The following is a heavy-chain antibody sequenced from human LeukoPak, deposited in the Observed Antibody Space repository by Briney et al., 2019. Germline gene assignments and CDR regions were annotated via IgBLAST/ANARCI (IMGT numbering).Heavy chain of an antibody. J-gene: IGHJ4*03. Sequence: SDTLSLTCVVYGRSLGRYYWTWTRQSPGKGLEWIGEINHGGFTNYNPSRKSRVTISLDASNDHFSLKLTSLTAADTAVYFCARSHVWPTSTFDIWDQGTLVTVSS. CDR1: GRSLGRYY. D-gene: IGHD2/OR15-2a*01. CDR3: ARSHVWPTSTFDI. CDR2: INHGGFT. V-gene: IGHV4-34*01.